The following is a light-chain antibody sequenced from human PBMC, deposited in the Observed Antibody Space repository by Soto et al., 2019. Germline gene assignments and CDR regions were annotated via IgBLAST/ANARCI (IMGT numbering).Light chain of an antibody. Sequence: DIQMTQSPSTLSASVGVRVAITCRASQSISTWLAWYQQKPGKAPKFRIYDASSLQSGVPSRFSGSGSGTEFTLTISSLQPDDFATYYCQQYHSYSQKFRQGTKV. V-gene: IGKV1-5*01. J-gene: IGKJ1*01. CDR3: QQYHSYSQK. CDR1: QSISTW. CDR2: DAS.